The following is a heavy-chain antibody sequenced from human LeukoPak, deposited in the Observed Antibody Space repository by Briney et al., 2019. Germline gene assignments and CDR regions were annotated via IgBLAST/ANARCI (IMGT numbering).Heavy chain of an antibody. CDR3: ARGSDCSGGSCYSYWYFDL. D-gene: IGHD2-15*01. J-gene: IGHJ2*01. Sequence: GGSLRLSCAASAFTFSSYWMHWVRQAPGKVLVWVSRINSDGSSTSYADSVKGRFTISRDNAKNTLYLQMNSLRAEDTAMYYCARGSDCSGGSCYSYWYFDLWGRGTLVTVSS. V-gene: IGHV3-74*01. CDR1: AFTFSSYW. CDR2: INSDGSST.